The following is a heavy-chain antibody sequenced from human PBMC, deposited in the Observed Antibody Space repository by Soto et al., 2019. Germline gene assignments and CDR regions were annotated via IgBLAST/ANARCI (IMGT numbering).Heavy chain of an antibody. J-gene: IGHJ3*01. CDR1: GFTVSSNY. D-gene: IGHD3-22*01. Sequence: GGSLRLSCAASGFTVSSNYMSWVRQAPGKGLEWVSYIGIGSSTKYYADSVKGRLTISRDNAKNSLYLQMNSLRAEDTAVYYCARDQLYYNDISGRPLNAFDVWGQGTMVTVSS. V-gene: IGHV3-48*01. CDR3: ARDQLYYNDISGRPLNAFDV. CDR2: IGIGSSTK.